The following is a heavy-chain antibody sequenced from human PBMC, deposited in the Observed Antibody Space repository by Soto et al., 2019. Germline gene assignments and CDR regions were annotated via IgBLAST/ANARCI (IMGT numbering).Heavy chain of an antibody. CDR3: ARLRWEPEKHYFDP. D-gene: IGHD1-26*01. CDR2: IYHSGNT. V-gene: IGHV4-30-4*01. CDR1: GGSISSADHY. Sequence: PSETLSLTCSVSGGSISSADHYWTWIRQPPGKGLEWMGYIYHSGNTHYNPSLKSRINISIDTSTNRFSLNLTSVTAADTAVYFCARLRWEPEKHYFDPWGQGALVTV. J-gene: IGHJ5*02.